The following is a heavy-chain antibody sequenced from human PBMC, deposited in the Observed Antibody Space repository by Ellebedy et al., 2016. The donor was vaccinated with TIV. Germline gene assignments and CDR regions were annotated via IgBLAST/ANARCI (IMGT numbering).Heavy chain of an antibody. CDR3: ARDSTYYYMDV. CDR2: ISWNSGSI. CDR1: GFTFSSYA. V-gene: IGHV3-9*01. Sequence: GGSLRLXXAASGFTFSSYAMHWVRQAPGKGLEWVSGISWNSGSIGYADSVKGRFTISRDNAKNSLYLQMNSLRAEDTAVYYCARDSTYYYMDVWGKGTTVTVSS. J-gene: IGHJ6*03.